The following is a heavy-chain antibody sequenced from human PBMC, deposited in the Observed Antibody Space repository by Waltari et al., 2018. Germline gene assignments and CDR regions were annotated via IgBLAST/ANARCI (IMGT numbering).Heavy chain of an antibody. CDR1: VFTFSRYA. Sequence: EVQLLESGGGLVQPGVPLRLSCAVSVFTFSRYAMSWFRQSPGKWLEWVSAISGSGGSTYYADSGKGRFTITRDNSKNTLYLQMNSLRAEETAVYYCAKEMGAGYCRGGSCYSCYYYGMDVWGQGTTVTVSS. J-gene: IGHJ6*02. V-gene: IGHV3-23*01. D-gene: IGHD2-15*01. CDR2: ISGSGGST. CDR3: AKEMGAGYCRGGSCYSCYYYGMDV.